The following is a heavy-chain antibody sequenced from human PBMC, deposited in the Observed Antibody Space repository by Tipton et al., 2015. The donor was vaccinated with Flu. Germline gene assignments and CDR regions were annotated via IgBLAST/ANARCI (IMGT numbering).Heavy chain of an antibody. V-gene: IGHV1-18*01. Sequence: QLVQSGAEVKKPGASVKVSCKASGYTFTNYGINWVRQAPGQGLEWMGWISIYNGDTTYAQNLQGRVTMTTDISTRTAYMELRSLRSDDTAVYFCARDLRGGTTGNVRAYYYGMDIWGQGTTVTVSS. CDR1: GYTFTNYG. J-gene: IGHJ6*02. CDR3: ARDLRGGTTGNVRAYYYGMDI. CDR2: ISIYNGDT. D-gene: IGHD3-10*01.